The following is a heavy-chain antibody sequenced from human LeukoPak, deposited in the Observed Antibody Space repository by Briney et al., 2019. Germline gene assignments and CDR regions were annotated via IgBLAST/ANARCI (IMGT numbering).Heavy chain of an antibody. Sequence: GGSLRLFCAASRFTFSTYGMHWVRQAPGKGLEWVAFIRYDGSNKYYADSVKGRFTISRDNSKNTLYLQINSLRAEDTAVYFCAKESTGSTSLDYWGQGTLVTVSS. CDR2: IRYDGSNK. CDR3: AKESTGSTSLDY. V-gene: IGHV3-30*02. CDR1: RFTFSTYG. D-gene: IGHD1-7*01. J-gene: IGHJ4*02.